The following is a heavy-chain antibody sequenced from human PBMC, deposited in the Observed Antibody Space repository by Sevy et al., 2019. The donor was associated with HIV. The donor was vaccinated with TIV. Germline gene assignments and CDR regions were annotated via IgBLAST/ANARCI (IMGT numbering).Heavy chain of an antibody. Sequence: GGSLRLSCAASGFIVSSSPMSWVRQAPGKGLEWLSVFSGGLKTYYADSVRGRFTISRDSSENTLSLQMNSLRAEDTAVYFCTGAQWDHGSGSFYFANWGQGTLVTVSS. V-gene: IGHV3-53*01. CDR3: TGAQWDHGSGSFYFAN. J-gene: IGHJ4*02. CDR1: GFIVSSSP. D-gene: IGHD3-10*01. CDR2: FSGGLKT.